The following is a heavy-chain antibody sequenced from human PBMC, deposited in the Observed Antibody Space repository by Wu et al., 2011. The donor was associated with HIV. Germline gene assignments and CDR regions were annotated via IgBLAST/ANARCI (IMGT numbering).Heavy chain of an antibody. CDR2: FDPEDGEK. CDR3: ARDRVAFEGGSHRYTSGYFDY. J-gene: IGHJ4*02. CDR1: GYTLTDSS. V-gene: IGHV1-24*01. Sequence: QVQLVQSGAEVKKPGASVKVSCKVSGYTLTDSSMHWVRQAPGKGLEWMGGFDPEDGEKIYAQKFQGRVTMTEDTSTDTAYMELSSLRSEDTAVYYCARDRVAFEGGSHRYTSGYFDYWGQGTLVTGLL. D-gene: IGHD3-16*02.